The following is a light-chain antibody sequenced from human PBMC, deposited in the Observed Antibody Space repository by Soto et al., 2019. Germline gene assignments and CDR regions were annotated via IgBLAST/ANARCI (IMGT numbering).Light chain of an antibody. CDR1: QYVARN. CDR3: QQCNNWPEYT. V-gene: IGKV3-15*01. CDR2: DAS. Sequence: EIVVSQSPATLSVSPGERVTLSCRASQYVARNLAWYQQKPGQPPRLLIYDASKRATGTPARSSGSGSGIEFTITISSLQSEDLAVYYCQQCNNWPEYTFGQGTKLEIK. J-gene: IGKJ2*01.